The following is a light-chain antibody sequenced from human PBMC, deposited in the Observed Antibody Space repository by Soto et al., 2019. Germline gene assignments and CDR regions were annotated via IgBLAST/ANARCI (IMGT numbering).Light chain of an antibody. CDR2: KAS. CDR1: QSINSW. J-gene: IGKJ4*01. V-gene: IGKV1-5*03. Sequence: DIQMTQSPSTLSASVGDRVTITCRASQSINSWLAWYQQKPGKAPKVLIYKASTLESGVPSRFSGSGSGTEFTLTISSLQPDDFATYYCRRYNTYPLTFGGGTKVEIK. CDR3: RRYNTYPLT.